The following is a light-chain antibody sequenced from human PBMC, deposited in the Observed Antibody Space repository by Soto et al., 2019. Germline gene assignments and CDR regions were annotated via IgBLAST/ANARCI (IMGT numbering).Light chain of an antibody. V-gene: IGKV1-8*01. Sequence: ALRMTQSPSSLSASTGDRVTITCRASQGVSNYLAWYQQKPGKAPNLLIYAASTLQSGVPSRFSGSGSGTDFTLTVSCLQSEDFATYYCQQYSSYPPTFGQGTKVEIK. CDR2: AAS. CDR3: QQYSSYPPT. J-gene: IGKJ1*01. CDR1: QGVSNY.